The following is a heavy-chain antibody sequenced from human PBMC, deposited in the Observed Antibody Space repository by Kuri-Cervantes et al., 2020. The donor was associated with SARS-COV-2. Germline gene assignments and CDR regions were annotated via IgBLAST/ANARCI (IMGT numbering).Heavy chain of an antibody. CDR3: ARDRVGVHDY. D-gene: IGHD2-21*01. CDR1: AFTFSSYA. V-gene: IGHV3-30-3*01. Sequence: GESLKISCAASAFTFSSYAMHWVHQAPGKELEWVAIISYDGSNKYYADSVKGRFTISRDNSKNTLYLQMNSLRAEDTAVYYCARDRVGVHDYWGQGTLVTVSS. CDR2: ISYDGSNK. J-gene: IGHJ4*02.